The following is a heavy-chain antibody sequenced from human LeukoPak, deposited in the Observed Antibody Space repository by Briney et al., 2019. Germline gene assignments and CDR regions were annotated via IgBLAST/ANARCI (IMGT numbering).Heavy chain of an antibody. CDR2: IYYSGIT. J-gene: IGHJ4*02. CDR3: ARVVRGATGSDY. D-gene: IGHD1-26*01. V-gene: IGHV4-59*01. Sequence: SETLSLTCTVSGGSISSDYWSWIRQPPGKGLEWIGYIYYSGITNYNPSLKSRVTISVDTSKNQFSLKLSSVTAADTAVYYCARVVRGATGSDYWGQGTLVTVSS. CDR1: GGSISSDY.